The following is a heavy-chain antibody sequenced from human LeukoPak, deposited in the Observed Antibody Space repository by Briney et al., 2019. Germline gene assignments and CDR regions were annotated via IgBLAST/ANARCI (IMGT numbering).Heavy chain of an antibody. CDR1: RGTFSSYA. V-gene: IGHV1-69*05. D-gene: IGHD3-22*01. Sequence: ASVKVSCKASRGTFSSYAISWVRQAPGQGLEWMGRIIPIFGTANFAQKFQGRVTITTGESTSTTYMELSSLRFEDTAVYYCARGGYYDSSGYLDYWGQGTLVTVSS. J-gene: IGHJ4*02. CDR2: IIPIFGTA. CDR3: ARGGYYDSSGYLDY.